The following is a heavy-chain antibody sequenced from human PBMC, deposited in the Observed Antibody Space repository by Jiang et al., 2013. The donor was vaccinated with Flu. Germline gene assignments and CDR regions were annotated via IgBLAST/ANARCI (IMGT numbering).Heavy chain of an antibody. CDR2: VRHDGSNK. J-gene: IGHJ4*02. CDR3: ATLRGSSFDTYLADF. D-gene: IGHD3-3*02. V-gene: IGHV3-30*02. CDR1: GFTFSYFG. Sequence: VQLLESGGGVVQPGGSLTLSCAASGFTFSYFGMYWVRQSPGKGPEWVASVRHDGSNKFYVDSVKGRFTISRDNSRNTLYLQMNSLRPEDTAVYYCATLRGSSFDTYLADFWGQGTLVTVSS.